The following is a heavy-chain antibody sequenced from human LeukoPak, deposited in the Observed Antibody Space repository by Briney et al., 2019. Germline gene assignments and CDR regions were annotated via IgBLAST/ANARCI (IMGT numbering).Heavy chain of an antibody. D-gene: IGHD3-22*01. CDR1: GFTFSSYW. CDR2: ISSSGSTI. CDR3: ASLDYYDSSGYLVDY. V-gene: IGHV3-48*04. Sequence: GGSLRLSCAASGFTFSSYWMHWVRQAPGKGLEWVSYISSSGSTIYYADSVKGRFTISRDNAKNSLYLQMNSLRAEDTAVYYCASLDYYDSSGYLVDYWGQGTLVTVSS. J-gene: IGHJ4*02.